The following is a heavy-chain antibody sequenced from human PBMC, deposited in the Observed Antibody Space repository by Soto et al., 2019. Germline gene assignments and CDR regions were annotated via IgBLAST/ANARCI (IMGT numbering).Heavy chain of an antibody. D-gene: IGHD1-26*01. V-gene: IGHV1-69*02. CDR3: ATSEATGSHEAFDI. Sequence: QVQLVQSGAEVQKPGSSVKVSCKTSGDTFTSYTLSWVRQAPGQGLEWMGRIIPMFGVTNYAQKFQGRVSITADRSTNTAYMDLSSLSSEDAAVYYCATSEATGSHEAFDIWGQGTLVTVSS. CDR1: GDTFTSYT. J-gene: IGHJ3*02. CDR2: IIPMFGVT.